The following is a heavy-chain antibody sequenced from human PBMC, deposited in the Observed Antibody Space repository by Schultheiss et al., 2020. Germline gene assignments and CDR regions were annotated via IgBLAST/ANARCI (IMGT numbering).Heavy chain of an antibody. Sequence: GGSLRLSCAASGFTFSSYAMHWVRQAPGKGLEWVAVISYDGNYKYHAESVKGRFTISRDDSKNTVHLQMNSLRPEDTALYYCARARPDIAAQLNYYYYYMDVWGKGTTVTVSS. CDR3: ARARPDIAAQLNYYYYYMDV. J-gene: IGHJ6*03. CDR2: ISYDGNYK. V-gene: IGHV3-30*01. CDR1: GFTFSSYA. D-gene: IGHD6-6*01.